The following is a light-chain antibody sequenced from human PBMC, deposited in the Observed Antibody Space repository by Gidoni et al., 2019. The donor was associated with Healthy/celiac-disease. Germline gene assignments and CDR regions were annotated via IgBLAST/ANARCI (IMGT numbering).Light chain of an antibody. V-gene: IGKV3-20*01. CDR2: GAS. Sequence: EIVLTHSPGTLSLSPGERATLSCRASQSVSSSYLAWYQQKPGQAPRRLIYGASSRATGIPDRFSGSGSGTDFTLTISRLEPEDVAVYYCQQHGSSPWTFGQGTKVEIK. J-gene: IGKJ1*01. CDR3: QQHGSSPWT. CDR1: QSVSSSY.